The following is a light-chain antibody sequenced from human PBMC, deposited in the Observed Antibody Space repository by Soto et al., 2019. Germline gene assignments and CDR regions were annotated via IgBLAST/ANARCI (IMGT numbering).Light chain of an antibody. Sequence: DIQLTQSPSFLSASVGDRVTITCRASQDVSRYLAWYQQKPEKAPNLLIYAASTLRSGVPSRFSGSGSETEFTLTISSPQPEDFATYYCKQLNSYVFDVVPGTKVDIK. CDR2: AAS. J-gene: IGKJ3*01. CDR3: KQLNSYVFD. V-gene: IGKV1-9*01. CDR1: QDVSRY.